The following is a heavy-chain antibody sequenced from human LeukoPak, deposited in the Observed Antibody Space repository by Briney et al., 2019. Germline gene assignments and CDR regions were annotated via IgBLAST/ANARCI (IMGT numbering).Heavy chain of an antibody. CDR2: ISWNSGSI. CDR3: VKDVGNYYYYGMDV. Sequence: GGSLRLSCAASGFTFDDYAMHWVGQAPGKGVEGASGISWNSGSICYADSVKGLFTISRDNANNSLYLQMNSLRAEDTALYYCVKDVGNYYYYGMDVWGQGTTVTVSS. CDR1: GFTFDDYA. J-gene: IGHJ6*02. V-gene: IGHV3-9*01. D-gene: IGHD7-27*01.